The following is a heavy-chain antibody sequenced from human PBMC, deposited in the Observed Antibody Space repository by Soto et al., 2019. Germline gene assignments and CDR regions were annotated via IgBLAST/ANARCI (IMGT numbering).Heavy chain of an antibody. V-gene: IGHV1-69*04. J-gene: IGHJ5*02. D-gene: IGHD4-4*01. Sequence: GASVKVSCKASGGTFGTYTSTWVRQAPGQGLEWMGRIIPIIGIINYAQKFQGRVTISADKFTGTAYMELTGLRSDDTAVYYCAGDPDSHYNDSHASSYPWGQGTLVTVS. CDR3: AGDPDSHYNDSHASSYP. CDR1: GGTFGTYT. CDR2: IIPIIGII.